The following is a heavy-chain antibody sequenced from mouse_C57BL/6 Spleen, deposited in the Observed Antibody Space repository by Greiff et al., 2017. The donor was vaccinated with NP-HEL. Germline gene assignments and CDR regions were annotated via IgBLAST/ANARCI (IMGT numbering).Heavy chain of an antibody. CDR2: ILPGSGST. V-gene: IGHV1-9*01. Sequence: QVQLKESGAELMKPGASVKLSCKATGYTFTGYWIEWVKQRPGHGLEWIGEILPGSGSTNYNEKFKGKATFTADTSSNNAYMQLSSLTTEDSAIYYCARRPRYYGSSYEYFDVWGTGTTVTVSS. J-gene: IGHJ1*03. D-gene: IGHD1-1*01. CDR3: ARRPRYYGSSYEYFDV. CDR1: GYTFTGYW.